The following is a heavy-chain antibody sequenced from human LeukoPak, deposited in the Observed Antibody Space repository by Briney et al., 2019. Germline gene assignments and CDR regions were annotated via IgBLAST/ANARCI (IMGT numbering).Heavy chain of an antibody. V-gene: IGHV3-30*04. CDR1: GFTFSSYA. J-gene: IGHJ4*02. Sequence: GRSLRLSCAASGFTFSSYAMHWVRQAPGKGLEWVAVISYDGSNKYYADSVKGRFTISRDNSKNTLYLQMNSLRAEDTAVYYCARGHVGYDSSGHYHYWGQGTLVTVSS. CDR2: ISYDGSNK. CDR3: ARGHVGYDSSGHYHY. D-gene: IGHD3-22*01.